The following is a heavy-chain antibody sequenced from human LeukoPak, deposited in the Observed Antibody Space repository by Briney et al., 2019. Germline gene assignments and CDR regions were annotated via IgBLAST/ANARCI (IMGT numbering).Heavy chain of an antibody. CDR3: ARVGYNWNDGEGAFDI. Sequence: PGGSLRLSCAASGFTFSSYWMHWVRQAPGKGLVWVSRINSDGSSTSYADSVKGRFTISRDNAENTLYLQMNSLRAEDTAVYYCARVGYNWNDGEGAFDIWGQGTMVTVSS. V-gene: IGHV3-74*01. CDR1: GFTFSSYW. CDR2: INSDGSST. J-gene: IGHJ3*02. D-gene: IGHD1-1*01.